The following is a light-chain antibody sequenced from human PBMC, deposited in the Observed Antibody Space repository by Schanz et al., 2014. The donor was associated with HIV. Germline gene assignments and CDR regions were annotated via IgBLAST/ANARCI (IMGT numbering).Light chain of an antibody. V-gene: IGLV1-44*01. CDR3: AAWDDRSYVV. Sequence: QSVLTQPPSVSGTPGQNVIISCSGSSSNIGSNTVNWYQQLPGTAPKLLMYSNDLRPSGVPDRFSGSKSGTSASLAISGLQSEDEADYYCAAWDDRSYVVFGGGTKLTVL. CDR2: SND. J-gene: IGLJ2*01. CDR1: SSNIGSNT.